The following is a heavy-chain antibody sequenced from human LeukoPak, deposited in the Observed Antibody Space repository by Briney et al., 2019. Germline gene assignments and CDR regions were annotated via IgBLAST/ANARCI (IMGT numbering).Heavy chain of an antibody. CDR3: ARGRLAGTDAFDI. J-gene: IGHJ3*02. V-gene: IGHV1-69*06. CDR2: IIPIFGTA. D-gene: IGHD2-15*01. Sequence: SVKVSCKASGGTFSSYAISWVRQAPGQGLEWMGGIIPIFGTANYAQKFQGRVTITADKSTSTAYMELSSLRSEDTAVYYCARGRLAGTDAFDIWGQGTMVTVSS. CDR1: GGTFSSYA.